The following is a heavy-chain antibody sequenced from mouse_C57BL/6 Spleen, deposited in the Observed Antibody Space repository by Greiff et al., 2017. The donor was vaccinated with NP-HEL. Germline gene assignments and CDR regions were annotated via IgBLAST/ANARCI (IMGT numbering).Heavy chain of an antibody. V-gene: IGHV1-59*01. D-gene: IGHD2-4*01. CDR1: GYTFTSYW. J-gene: IGHJ3*01. Sequence: QVQLQQPGAELVRPGTSVKLSCKASGYTFTSYWMHWVKQRPGQGLEWIGVIDPSDSYTNYNQKFKGKATLTVDTSSSTAYMQLSSLTSEDSAVYYCARLRDYDPYWGQGTLVTVSA. CDR3: ARLRDYDPY. CDR2: IDPSDSYT.